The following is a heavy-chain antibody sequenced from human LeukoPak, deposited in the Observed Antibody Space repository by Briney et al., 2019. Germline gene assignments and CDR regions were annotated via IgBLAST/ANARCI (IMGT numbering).Heavy chain of an antibody. Sequence: GGSLRLSCAASGFTFSSYAMSWVRQAPGKGLEWVSAISGSGGSTYYADSVKGRFTISRDNSKNTLYLQMNSLRAEDTAVYYCARDTLTTVTYNWFDPWGQGTLVTVSS. D-gene: IGHD4-17*01. CDR3: ARDTLTTVTYNWFDP. V-gene: IGHV3-23*01. J-gene: IGHJ5*02. CDR1: GFTFSSYA. CDR2: ISGSGGST.